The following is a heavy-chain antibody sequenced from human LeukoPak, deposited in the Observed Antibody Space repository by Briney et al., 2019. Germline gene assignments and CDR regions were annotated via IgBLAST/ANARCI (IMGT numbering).Heavy chain of an antibody. V-gene: IGHV3-23*01. D-gene: IGHD2-2*01. Sequence: GGSLRLSCAASGFTFRNYAMSWVRQAPGKGLEWVSAISGGNDNTYYADSVKGRFTISRDNSKNTMYLQMNSLRAEDTAIYYCAKRYCSSASCYWVAFDIWGQGTMVTVSS. CDR2: ISGGNDNT. J-gene: IGHJ3*02. CDR3: AKRYCSSASCYWVAFDI. CDR1: GFTFRNYA.